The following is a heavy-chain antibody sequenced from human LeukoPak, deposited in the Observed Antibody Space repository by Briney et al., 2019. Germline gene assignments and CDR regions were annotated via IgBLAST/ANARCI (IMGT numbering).Heavy chain of an antibody. Sequence: SETLSLTCAVYGGSSSGYYWSWIRQPPGKGLEWIGEINHSGSPNYNPSLKSRVTISVDTSKNQFSLKLSSVTAADTAVYYCARGASPPTQYYYYYMDVWGKGTTVTVSS. V-gene: IGHV4-34*01. J-gene: IGHJ6*03. D-gene: IGHD4-17*01. CDR2: INHSGSP. CDR1: GGSSSGYY. CDR3: ARGASPPTQYYYYYMDV.